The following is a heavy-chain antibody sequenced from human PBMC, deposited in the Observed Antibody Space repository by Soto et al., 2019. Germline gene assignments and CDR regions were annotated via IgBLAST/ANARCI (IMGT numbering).Heavy chain of an antibody. J-gene: IGHJ3*02. CDR1: RFSFSNYA. CDR2: ITGSGGGT. V-gene: IGHV3-23*01. Sequence: SGGSMRLSCAGSRFSFSNYARTWARQAPGEGLEWVSSITGSGGGTTYADSVKGRFTISRDNSKNILYLQMDSLRADDTAVYYCSTDPNGDYIGAFDNWGQGTMVTVSS. D-gene: IGHD4-17*01. CDR3: STDPNGDYIGAFDN.